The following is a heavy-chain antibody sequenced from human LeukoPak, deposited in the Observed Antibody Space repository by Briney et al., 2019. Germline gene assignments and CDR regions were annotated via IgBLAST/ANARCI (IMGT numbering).Heavy chain of an antibody. CDR1: GCTFSNYG. CDR3: AKVACSITSCYFTDY. J-gene: IGHJ4*02. CDR2: IRYDGSTK. D-gene: IGHD2-2*01. V-gene: IGHV3-30*02. Sequence: GGSLRLSCAASGCTFSNYGMHWVRQAPGKGLEWVAFIRYDGSTKYYADSVKGRFTISRDSSKNTLFLQMDSLRAEDTAVYYCAKVACSITSCYFTDYWGQGTMVTVSS.